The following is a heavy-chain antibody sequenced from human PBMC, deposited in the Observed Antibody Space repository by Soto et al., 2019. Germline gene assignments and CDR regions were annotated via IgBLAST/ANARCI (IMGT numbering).Heavy chain of an antibody. CDR2: IYFSGST. D-gene: IGHD3-22*01. V-gene: IGHV4-31*03. J-gene: IGHJ3*02. CDR3: ARGYYYASSGSADAFDI. CDR1: GGSMSSGGDY. Sequence: SQTLSLRCTVSGGSMSSGGDYWSWIPKHPGKGLEWIGYIYFSGSTYYNPSLKSRVTISVDTSKNQFSLKLSSVTAADTAVYYCARGYYYASSGSADAFDIWGQGTMVTVSS.